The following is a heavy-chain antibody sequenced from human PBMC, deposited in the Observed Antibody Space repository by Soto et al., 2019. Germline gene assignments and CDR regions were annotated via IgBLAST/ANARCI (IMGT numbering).Heavy chain of an antibody. V-gene: IGHV1-69*05. Sequence: QVQLVQSGAEVKKPGSSVNVSCKASGGTFSNLAINWVRQAPGQGLEWMGGITPILGAANYAQKFQGRVSIIPDESTSTVYMDLSILRSDDTAMYYCATDGQITIFGVASAPYAMDVWGQGTTVTVSS. CDR3: ATDGQITIFGVASAPYAMDV. D-gene: IGHD3-3*01. CDR1: GGTFSNLA. CDR2: ITPILGAA. J-gene: IGHJ6*02.